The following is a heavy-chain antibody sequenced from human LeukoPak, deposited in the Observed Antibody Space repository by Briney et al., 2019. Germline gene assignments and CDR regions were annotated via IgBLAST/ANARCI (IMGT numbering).Heavy chain of an antibody. CDR3: AGSGSSTYYYYYMDV. CDR1: GFTFSNYE. Sequence: GGSLRLSCAGSGFTFSNYEMNWVRQAPGKGLEWVSYISSSGNTIYFADSVKGRFTISRDNAKNSLYLQMNSLRAEDTAVYYCAGSGSSTYYYYYMDVWGKGTTVTVSS. CDR2: ISSSGNTI. D-gene: IGHD3-10*01. J-gene: IGHJ6*03. V-gene: IGHV3-48*03.